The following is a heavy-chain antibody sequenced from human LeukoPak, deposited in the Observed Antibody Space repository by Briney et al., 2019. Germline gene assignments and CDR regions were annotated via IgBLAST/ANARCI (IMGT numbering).Heavy chain of an antibody. Sequence: GASVKVSCKASGYTFTSYGISWVRQAPGQGLEWMGWISAYNGNTNYAQKLQGRVTKTTDTSTSTAYMELRSLRSDDTAVYYCARDQITMVRGAVFDYWGQGTLVTVSS. CDR3: ARDQITMVRGAVFDY. V-gene: IGHV1-18*01. J-gene: IGHJ4*02. CDR2: ISAYNGNT. D-gene: IGHD3-10*01. CDR1: GYTFTSYG.